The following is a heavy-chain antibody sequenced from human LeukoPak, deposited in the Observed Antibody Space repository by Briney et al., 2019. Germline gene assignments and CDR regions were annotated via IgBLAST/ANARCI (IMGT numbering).Heavy chain of an antibody. CDR2: MKEDGSEE. V-gene: IGHV3-7*01. CDR3: ARGGARYFDS. J-gene: IGHJ4*02. Sequence: PGGSLRLSCAASGFNFHSYTMSWVRQAPGKGLEWVAKMKEDGSEEHYVDSVKGRFTISRDNGKNSLFLQMDSLRAEDTAVYYCARGGARYFDSWGQGTLVTVSS. CDR1: GFNFHSYT. D-gene: IGHD3-16*01.